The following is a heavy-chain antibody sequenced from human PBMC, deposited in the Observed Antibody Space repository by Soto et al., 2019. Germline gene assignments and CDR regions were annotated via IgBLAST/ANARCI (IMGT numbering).Heavy chain of an antibody. D-gene: IGHD2-21*01. J-gene: IGHJ4*02. CDR1: GGSISSYY. Sequence: QVQLQESGPGLVKPSETLSLTCTVSGGSISSYYWSWIRQPPGKGLEWIGYIYYSGSTNYNPSLTIRVTISVDTYRTQFSRQLSYVTAADSAVYYCARLWGWYFDYWGQGTLVTVSS. V-gene: IGHV4-59*01. CDR2: IYYSGST. CDR3: ARLWGWYFDY.